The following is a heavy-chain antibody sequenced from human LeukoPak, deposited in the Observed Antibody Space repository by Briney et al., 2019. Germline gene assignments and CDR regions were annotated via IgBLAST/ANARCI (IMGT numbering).Heavy chain of an antibody. CDR2: IWYDGSNK. D-gene: IGHD3-22*01. V-gene: IGHV3-33*01. CDR1: GFTFSSYG. CDR3: ARVIFYYDSSGFFPWYYFDY. J-gene: IGHJ4*02. Sequence: GGSLRLSCAASGFTFSSYGMHWVRQAPGKGLEWVAVIWYDGSNKYYADSVKGRFTISRDNAKNSLYLQMNSLRAEDTAVYYCARVIFYYDSSGFFPWYYFDYWGQGTLVTVSS.